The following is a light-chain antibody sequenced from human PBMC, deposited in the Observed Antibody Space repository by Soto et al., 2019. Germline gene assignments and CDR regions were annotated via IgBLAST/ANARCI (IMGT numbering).Light chain of an antibody. Sequence: QSALTQPRSVSGSPGQSGTISCTGTSSDVVGYNYVSWYQQHPGKAPKLMIYDVSKRPSGVPDRFSGSKSGNTASLTISGLQAEDEADYYCCAYAGSYTWVFGGGTKLTVL. CDR3: CAYAGSYTWV. CDR2: DVS. J-gene: IGLJ3*02. CDR1: SSDVVGYNY. V-gene: IGLV2-11*01.